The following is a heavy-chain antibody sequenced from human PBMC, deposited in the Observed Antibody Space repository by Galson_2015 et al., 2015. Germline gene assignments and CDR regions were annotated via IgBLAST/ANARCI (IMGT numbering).Heavy chain of an antibody. J-gene: IGHJ1*01. CDR1: GFTFDDYT. V-gene: IGHV3-43*01. D-gene: IGHD2-15*01. CDR3: ARPGYCTDGSCYSGLGY. CDR2: ISLDGTSA. Sequence: SLRLSRAAAGFTFDDYTIHWVRQAPGKGLEWVCLISLDGTSAYYSDSVKGRFTVSRDNSKKSLFLQMNSLRSEDSALYYCARPGYCTDGSCYSGLGYWGQGTLVTVSS.